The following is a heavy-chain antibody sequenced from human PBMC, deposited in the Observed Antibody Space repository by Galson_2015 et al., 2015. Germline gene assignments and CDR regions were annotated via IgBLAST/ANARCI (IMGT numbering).Heavy chain of an antibody. CDR1: GFTFSSYS. D-gene: IGHD1-26*01. Sequence: SLRLSCAASGFTFSSYSMNWVRQAPGKGLEWVSSISSSSSYIYYADSVKGRFTISRDNAKNTLYLQMNSLRAEDTAVYYCARGTTPWDSGAAATVGGDGMDVWGQGTTVTVSS. CDR2: ISSSSSYI. J-gene: IGHJ6*02. V-gene: IGHV3-21*01. CDR3: ARGTTPWDSGAAATVGGDGMDV.